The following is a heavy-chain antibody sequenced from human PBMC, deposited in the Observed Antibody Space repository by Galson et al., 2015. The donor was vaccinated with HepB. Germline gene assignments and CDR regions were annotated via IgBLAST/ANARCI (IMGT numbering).Heavy chain of an antibody. CDR2: ISGSGDIR. V-gene: IGHV3-23*01. CDR3: ARDGLVGYYGMDV. J-gene: IGHJ6*02. Sequence: GLEWVSTISGSGDIRYYADSVKGRFTISRDNSKNTLYLQMNSLRAEDTAVYFCARDGLVGYYGMDVWGQGTTVTVSS.